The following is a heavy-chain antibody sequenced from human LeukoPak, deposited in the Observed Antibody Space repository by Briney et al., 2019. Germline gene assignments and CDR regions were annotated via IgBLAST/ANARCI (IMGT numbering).Heavy chain of an antibody. J-gene: IGHJ3*02. V-gene: IGHV5-51*01. CDR2: IYPGGSDT. CDR3: ARRSGYSHDAFDI. Sequence: GESLKISCKGSGYSFTSYWIGWVRQMPGKGLEWMGIIYPGGSDTRYSPSFQGQVTISADKSISTAYLQWSSLKASDTAMYYCARRSGYSHDAFDIWGQGTMVTVSS. D-gene: IGHD3-3*01. CDR1: GYSFTSYW.